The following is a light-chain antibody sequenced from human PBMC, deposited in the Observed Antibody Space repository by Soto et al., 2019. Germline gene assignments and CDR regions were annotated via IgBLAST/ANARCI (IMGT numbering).Light chain of an antibody. Sequence: QSVLTQPPSVSVAPEQKVTISCSGSSSNIGDNYVSWYQQLPGTAPKLLIYDDNQRPSGIPDRFSVSKSGTSATLGITGLQTGDEADYYCAAWDSSLNAWVFGGGTQLTVL. V-gene: IGLV1-51*01. CDR2: DDN. J-gene: IGLJ3*02. CDR3: AAWDSSLNAWV. CDR1: SSNIGDNY.